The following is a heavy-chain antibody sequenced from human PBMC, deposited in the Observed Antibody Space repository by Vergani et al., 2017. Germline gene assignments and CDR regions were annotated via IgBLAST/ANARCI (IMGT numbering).Heavy chain of an antibody. Sequence: EVQLLESGGSLKQPGGSVRLSCAASGFTFSTYAMHWVRQAPGKGLEWVSALTGGGGSTYYADSFKGRFTISRDNSRDTLYLQMNSLRPEDTATYYCVKDAGSYENFFDSWGQGTLVTVSS. CDR1: GFTFSTYA. V-gene: IGHV3-23*01. CDR2: LTGGGGST. D-gene: IGHD1-26*01. J-gene: IGHJ4*02. CDR3: VKDAGSYENFFDS.